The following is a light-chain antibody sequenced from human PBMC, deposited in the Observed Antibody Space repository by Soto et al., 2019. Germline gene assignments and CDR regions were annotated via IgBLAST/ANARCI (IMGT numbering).Light chain of an antibody. CDR3: QQYGSSPRT. CDR2: GAS. Sequence: EIVLTQSPGTLFLSPGERATLSCRASQSVSNNYLAWYQHKLGQAPRLLISGASSRATGIPDRFSGSGSGTDFTLTISRLEPEDFAVYYCQQYGSSPRTFGQGTKLEIK. V-gene: IGKV3-20*01. CDR1: QSVSNNY. J-gene: IGKJ2*01.